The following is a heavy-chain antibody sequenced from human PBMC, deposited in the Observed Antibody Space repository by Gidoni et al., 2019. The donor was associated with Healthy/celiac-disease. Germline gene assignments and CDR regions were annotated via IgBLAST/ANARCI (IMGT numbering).Heavy chain of an antibody. CDR2: TYYRSKWYN. V-gene: IGHV6-1*01. D-gene: IGHD2-15*01. J-gene: IGHJ6*02. CDR3: ARGYCSGGSCSVGFYGMDV. CDR1: GDSVSRNSAA. Sequence: QVQLQQSGPGLVKPSQTLSLTCAISGDSVSRNSAAWNWIRQSPSRGLEWLGRTYYRSKWYNDYAVSVKSRITINPDTSKNQFSLQLNSVTPEDTAVYYCARGYCSGGSCSVGFYGMDVWGQGTTVTVSS.